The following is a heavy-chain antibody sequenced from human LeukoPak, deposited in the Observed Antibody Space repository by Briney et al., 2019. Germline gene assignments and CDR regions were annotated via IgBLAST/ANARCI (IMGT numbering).Heavy chain of an antibody. J-gene: IGHJ5*02. D-gene: IGHD6-13*01. CDR1: GGSFSGYY. V-gene: IGHV4-34*01. CDR3: ARDGVPLHSSSWYYWFDP. CDR2: INHSGST. Sequence: SETLSLTCAVYGGSFSGYYWSWIRQPPGKGLEWIGEINHSGSTNYNPSLKSRVTISVDTSKNQSSLKLSSVTAADTAVYYCARDGVPLHSSSWYYWFDPWGQGTLVTVSS.